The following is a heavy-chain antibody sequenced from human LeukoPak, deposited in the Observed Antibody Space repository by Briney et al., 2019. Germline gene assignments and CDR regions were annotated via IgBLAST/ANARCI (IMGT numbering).Heavy chain of an antibody. CDR1: GYTFTSYD. Sequence: GASVKVSCKASGYTFTSYDINWMRQATGQGLEWMGWMNPNSGNTGYAQKFQGRVTMTRNTSISTAYMELSSLRSEDTAVYYCARLNPASYYYYYYGMDVWGQGTTVTVSS. V-gene: IGHV1-8*01. CDR3: ARLNPASYYYYYYGMDV. J-gene: IGHJ6*02. CDR2: MNPNSGNT. D-gene: IGHD6-6*01.